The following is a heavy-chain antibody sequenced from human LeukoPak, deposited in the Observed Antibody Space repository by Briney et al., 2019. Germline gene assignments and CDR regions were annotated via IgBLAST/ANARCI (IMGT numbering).Heavy chain of an antibody. CDR2: IYTSGST. D-gene: IGHD1-1*01. Sequence: SETLSLTCAVYGGSFSGYYWSWIRQPAGKGLEWIGRIYTSGSTNYNPSLKSRVTMSVDTSKNQFSLKLSSVTAADTAVYYCARSLAGTTSNYWGQGTLVTVSS. V-gene: IGHV4-59*10. CDR1: GGSFSGYY. CDR3: ARSLAGTTSNY. J-gene: IGHJ4*02.